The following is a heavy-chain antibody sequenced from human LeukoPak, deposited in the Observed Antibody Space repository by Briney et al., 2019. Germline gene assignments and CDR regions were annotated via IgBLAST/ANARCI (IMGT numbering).Heavy chain of an antibody. CDR2: ITRSSSAR. J-gene: IGHJ4*02. V-gene: IGHV3-48*01. CDR3: ATQWELHPAF. CDR1: GFTFSSYS. Sequence: GGSLRLSCAASGFTFSSYSMNWVRQAPGKGLEWVSYITRSSSARYYADAVKGRFTISRDNAKNSLYLQMNSLRAEDTAVYYCATQWELHPAFWGQGTLVTVSS. D-gene: IGHD1-26*01.